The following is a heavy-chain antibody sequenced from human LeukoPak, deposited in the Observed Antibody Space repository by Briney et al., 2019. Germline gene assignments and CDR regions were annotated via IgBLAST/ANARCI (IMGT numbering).Heavy chain of an antibody. V-gene: IGHV4-38-2*01. Sequence: KPSETLSLTCAVSGYSISSGYYWGWIRQPPGKGLEWIGSIYHSGSTYYNPSLKSRVTISVDTSKNQFSLKLSSVTAADTAVYYCARGKVVHLDYYFDYWGQATLVTFSS. CDR3: ARGKVVHLDYYFDY. CDR2: IYHSGST. CDR1: GYSISSGYY. D-gene: IGHD1-1*01. J-gene: IGHJ4*02.